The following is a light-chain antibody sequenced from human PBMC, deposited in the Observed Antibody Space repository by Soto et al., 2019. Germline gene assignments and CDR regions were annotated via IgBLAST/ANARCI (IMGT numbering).Light chain of an antibody. Sequence: EIVMTQSPATLSVSPGERATLSCRASQSVGNSLAWYQQKPGQAPRLLIYGASTRATGVPARFSGSGSGTEFILTISSLQSEDFAVYYCQHYNNWLATFGGGTKVAIK. J-gene: IGKJ4*01. CDR1: QSVGNS. CDR3: QHYNNWLAT. V-gene: IGKV3-15*01. CDR2: GAS.